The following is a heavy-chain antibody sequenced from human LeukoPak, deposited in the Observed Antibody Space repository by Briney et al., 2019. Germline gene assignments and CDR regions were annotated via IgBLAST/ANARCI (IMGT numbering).Heavy chain of an antibody. D-gene: IGHD3-22*01. Sequence: ASVKVSCKASGYTFTSYAMHWVRQAPGQRLEWMGWINAGNGNTKYSQKFQGRVTITRDTSASTAYMELSSLRSEDTAVYYCARSPLGPYDSSGYGESYFDYWGQGTLVTVSS. CDR1: GYTFTSYA. CDR2: INAGNGNT. J-gene: IGHJ4*02. V-gene: IGHV1-3*01. CDR3: ARSPLGPYDSSGYGESYFDY.